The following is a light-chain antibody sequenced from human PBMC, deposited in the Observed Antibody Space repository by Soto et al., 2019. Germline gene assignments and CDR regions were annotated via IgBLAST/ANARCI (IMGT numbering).Light chain of an antibody. CDR1: QYTSMG. CDR2: DAS. J-gene: IGKJ1*01. Sequence: DIQVAQSPSTLTGSVGARVAFTCGAGQYTSMGLLGDQRRPGKAPKRLISDASKLESGVPPRFNGSRSETEFTLTIRSLQPDDFATYYCQQYNNFPFTFGLGTKVDIK. CDR3: QQYNNFPFT. V-gene: IGKV1-5*01.